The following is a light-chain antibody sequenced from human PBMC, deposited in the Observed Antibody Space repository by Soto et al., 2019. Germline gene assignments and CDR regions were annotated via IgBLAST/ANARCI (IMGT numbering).Light chain of an antibody. CDR1: HSVSSSC. J-gene: IGKJ5*01. Sequence: NVLTPSPGTPSSSPGGRATLSCRASHSVSSSCLAWYQQKPGKAPRLLIYGASNRATGIPDRFSGSGSGTDFTLTINRLEPEDFAVYYCQQYANSPITFGQGTRVEIK. CDR3: QQYANSPIT. CDR2: GAS. V-gene: IGKV3-20*01.